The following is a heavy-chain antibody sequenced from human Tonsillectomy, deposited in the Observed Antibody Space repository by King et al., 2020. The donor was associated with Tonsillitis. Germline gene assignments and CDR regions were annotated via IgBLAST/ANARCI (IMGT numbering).Heavy chain of an antibody. CDR1: GFTFSSYA. CDR3: TKSDTAMVDYYYGMDV. J-gene: IGHJ6*02. CDR2: ISGSGGST. Sequence: QLVQSGGGLVQPGGSLRLSCAASGFTFSSYAMSWVRQAPGKGLEWVSAISGSGGSTYYADSVKGRFTSSRDNSRNTLYLQMNSLRAEDTAVYYCTKSDTAMVDYYYGMDVWGQGTTVTVSS. D-gene: IGHD5-18*01. V-gene: IGHV3-23*04.